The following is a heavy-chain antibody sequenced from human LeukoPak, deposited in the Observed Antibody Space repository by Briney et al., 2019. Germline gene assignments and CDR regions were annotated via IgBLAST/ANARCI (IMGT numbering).Heavy chain of an antibody. Sequence: ASVRVSCKASGYTFTVYFMHWVRQAPGQGHGWMGWISGYNGDTTYTQKLQGRVTITTDASTRTAYMELRSLRSDDAAVYYCARVDYGGNYLDYWGQGTLVTVSS. CDR3: ARVDYGGNYLDY. V-gene: IGHV1-18*04. D-gene: IGHD4-23*01. CDR2: ISGYNGDT. CDR1: GYTFTVYF. J-gene: IGHJ4*02.